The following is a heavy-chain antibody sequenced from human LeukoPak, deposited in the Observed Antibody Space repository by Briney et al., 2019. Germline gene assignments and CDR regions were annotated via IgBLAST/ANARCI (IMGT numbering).Heavy chain of an antibody. Sequence: SETLSLTCAVSGGSISSSNWWSWVRQPPGKGLEWIGEIYHSGSTNYNPFLKSRVTISVDKSKNQFSLKLSSVTAADTAVYYCARVRYYDILTGHSTYGMDVCGQGTTVTVSS. D-gene: IGHD3-9*01. CDR1: GGSISSSNW. J-gene: IGHJ6*02. CDR2: IYHSGST. V-gene: IGHV4-4*02. CDR3: ARVRYYDILTGHSTYGMDV.